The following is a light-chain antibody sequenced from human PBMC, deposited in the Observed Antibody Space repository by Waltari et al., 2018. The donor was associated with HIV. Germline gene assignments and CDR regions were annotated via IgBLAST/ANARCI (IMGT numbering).Light chain of an antibody. CDR3: QQRSNWPLT. CDR1: QSVSSY. V-gene: IGKV3-11*01. J-gene: IGKJ4*01. CDR2: DVS. Sequence: EIVLTQSPATLSLSPGERATLSCRASQSVSSYLAWHQQKPGQAPRLLIYDVSNRATGIPARFSGSGSGTDFTLTISSLEPEDFAVYYCQQRSNWPLTFGGGTKVEIK.